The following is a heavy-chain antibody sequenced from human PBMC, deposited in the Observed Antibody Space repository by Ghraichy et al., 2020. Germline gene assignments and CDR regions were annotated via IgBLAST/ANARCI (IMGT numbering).Heavy chain of an antibody. CDR3: ARGSMIVVVITALERYNWFDP. Sequence: SETLSLTCAVYGGSFSGYYWSWIRQPPGKGLEWIGEINHSGSTNYNPSLKSRVTISVDTSKNQFSLKLSSVTAADTAVYYCARGSMIVVVITALERYNWFDPWGQGTLVPGSS. CDR2: INHSGST. J-gene: IGHJ5*02. CDR1: GGSFSGYY. D-gene: IGHD3-22*01. V-gene: IGHV4-34*01.